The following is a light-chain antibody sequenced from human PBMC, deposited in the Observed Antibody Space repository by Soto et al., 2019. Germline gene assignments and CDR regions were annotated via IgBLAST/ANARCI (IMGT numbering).Light chain of an antibody. CDR3: QSYDSSLSGYVV. CDR2: GNS. CDR1: RSNIGAGYD. Sequence: QSVLTQPHSVSGAPGQRVTISCTGSRSNIGAGYDVHWYQQLPGTAPKLLIYGNSNRPSGVPDRFSGSKSGTSASLAITGLQAEDEADYYCQSYDSSLSGYVVFGGGTQLTVL. J-gene: IGLJ2*01. V-gene: IGLV1-40*01.